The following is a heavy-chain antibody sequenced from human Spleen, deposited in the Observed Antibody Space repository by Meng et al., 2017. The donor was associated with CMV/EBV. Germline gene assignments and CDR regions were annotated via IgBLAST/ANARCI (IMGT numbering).Heavy chain of an antibody. J-gene: IGHJ6*02. CDR3: EKDGPGSGGYYGKNYYDYYDMDV. CDR2: ISWNSAAI. V-gene: IGHV3-9*01. CDR1: GFTFDESA. D-gene: IGHD3-10*01. Sequence: LKISCAASGFTFDESAMHWVRQAPGKGLEWVSAISWNSAAIGYADTVKGRFTISRDNAKNSLYLQMNSLRAEDTALYYCEKDGPGSGGYYGKNYYDYYDMDVWGQGTTVTVSS.